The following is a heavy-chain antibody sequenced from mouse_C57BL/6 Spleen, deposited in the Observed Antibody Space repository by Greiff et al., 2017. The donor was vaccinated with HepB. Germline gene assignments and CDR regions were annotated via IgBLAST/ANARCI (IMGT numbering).Heavy chain of an antibody. V-gene: IGHV1-9*01. D-gene: IGHD1-1*01. J-gene: IGHJ1*03. CDR3: ARKGITTVVGGWYFDV. CDR1: GYTFTGYW. Sequence: VQVVESGAELMKPGASVKLSCKATGYTFTGYWIEWVKQRPGHGLEWIGEILPGSGSTNYNEKFKGKATFTADTSSNTAYMQLSSLTTEDSAIYYCARKGITTVVGGWYFDVWGTGTTVTVSS. CDR2: ILPGSGST.